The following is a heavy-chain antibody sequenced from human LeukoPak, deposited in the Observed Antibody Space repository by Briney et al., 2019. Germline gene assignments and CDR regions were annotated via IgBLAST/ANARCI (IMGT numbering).Heavy chain of an antibody. CDR2: IWYDGTNK. CDR3: AKDQIRGGLFAL. CDR1: AFIFQTYG. D-gene: IGHD3-10*01. J-gene: IGHJ4*02. Sequence: PGGSLRHSCTPSAFIFQTYGLYWVRRAPGKGLEWVAAIWYDGTNKNYADSVKGRFVLSRDKSNNTLYLQMNRLRGEDTAVYYCAKDQIRGGLFALWGQGTLITVTS. V-gene: IGHV3-33*03.